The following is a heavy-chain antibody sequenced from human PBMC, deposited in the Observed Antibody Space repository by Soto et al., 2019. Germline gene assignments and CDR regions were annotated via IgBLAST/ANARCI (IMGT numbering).Heavy chain of an antibody. CDR3: ASGYTSSVFDI. V-gene: IGHV4-34*01. CDR1: GGSFSGYY. D-gene: IGHD6-25*01. CDR2: INHSGST. J-gene: IGHJ3*02. Sequence: SETLSLTCAVYGGSFSGYYWSWIRQPPGKGLEWIGEINHSGSTNYNPSLKSRVTISVDTSKNQFSLKVSSLTAADTAVYYCASGYTSSVFDIWGQGTMVTVSS.